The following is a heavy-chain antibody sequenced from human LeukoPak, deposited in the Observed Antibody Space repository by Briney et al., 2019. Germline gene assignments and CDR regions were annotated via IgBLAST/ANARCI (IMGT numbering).Heavy chain of an antibody. CDR3: ARGLGTVNDAFDI. D-gene: IGHD4-17*01. CDR1: EFPFSHYA. V-gene: IGHV3-23*01. CDR2: IGASGSST. J-gene: IGHJ3*02. Sequence: GGSLRLSCAASEFPFSHYAMNWVRQAPGKGLEWVSGIGASGSSTYYGDPVEGRFTISRDNSKTTLFLQMNSLRAEDTAVYYCARGLGTVNDAFDIWGQGTMVTVSS.